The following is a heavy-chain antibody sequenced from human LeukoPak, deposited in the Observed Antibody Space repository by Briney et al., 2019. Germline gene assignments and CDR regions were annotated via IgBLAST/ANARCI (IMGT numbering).Heavy chain of an antibody. CDR1: GFTFSSYG. CDR3: ARTPLTYYYDSSGYYY. D-gene: IGHD3-22*01. Sequence: GGSLRLSCAAPGFTFSSYGMHWVRQAPGKGLEWVAVISYDGSNKYYADSVKGRFTISRDNSKNTLYLQMNSLRAEDTAVYYCARTPLTYYYDSSGYYYWGQGTLVTVSS. J-gene: IGHJ4*02. V-gene: IGHV3-30*03. CDR2: ISYDGSNK.